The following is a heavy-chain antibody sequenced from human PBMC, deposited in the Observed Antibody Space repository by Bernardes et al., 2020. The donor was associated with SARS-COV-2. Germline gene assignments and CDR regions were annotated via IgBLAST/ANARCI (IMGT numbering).Heavy chain of an antibody. D-gene: IGHD1-26*01. J-gene: IGHJ4*02. CDR2: IYYSGST. Sequence: SETLSLTCSVSGCSISSYYLSWMRQPPGKGLEWNGYIYYSGSTNYNRSRKSRVTISVDTSNKQFSLKMSSVTAADTAVYYCARRKREWEVPTHFDYWGQGTLVTVSS. CDR3: ARRKREWEVPTHFDY. CDR1: GCSISSYY. V-gene: IGHV4-59*01.